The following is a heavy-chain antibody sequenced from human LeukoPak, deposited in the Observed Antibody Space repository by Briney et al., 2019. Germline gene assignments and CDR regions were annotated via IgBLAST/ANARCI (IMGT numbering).Heavy chain of an antibody. D-gene: IGHD2-2*01. CDR1: GGSISSYY. V-gene: IGHV4-59*01. J-gene: IGHJ3*02. CDR3: ARRPVAERRYCSSTSCPRHAFDI. Sequence: SETLSLTCTVSGGSISSYYWSWIRQPPGKGLEWIGYIYYSGSTNYNPSLKSRVTISVDTSKNQFSLKLSSVTAADTAVYYCARRPVAERRYCSSTSCPRHAFDIWGQGTMVTVSS. CDR2: IYYSGST.